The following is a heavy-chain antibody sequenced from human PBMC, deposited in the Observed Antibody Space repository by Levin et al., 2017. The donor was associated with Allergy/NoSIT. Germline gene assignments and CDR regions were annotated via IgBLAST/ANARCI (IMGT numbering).Heavy chain of an antibody. V-gene: IGHV3-30*18. D-gene: IGHD6-13*01. CDR3: AKARGGIYSSNRHFDF. CDR2: MSSDGSNK. Sequence: GGSLRLSCAASGFTFSSYDMHWVRQAPGKGLEWVAVMSSDGSNKYYADSVKGRFTISRDNSKNTLFLQMNSLRTEDTAVFYCAKARGGIYSSNRHFDFWGPGTLLTVSS. J-gene: IGHJ4*02. CDR1: GFTFSSYD.